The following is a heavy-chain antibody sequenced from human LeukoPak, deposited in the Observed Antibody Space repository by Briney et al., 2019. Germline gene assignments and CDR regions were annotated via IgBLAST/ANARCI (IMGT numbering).Heavy chain of an antibody. J-gene: IGHJ6*03. V-gene: IGHV3-74*01. D-gene: IGHD6-6*01. Sequence: PGGSLRLSCAASGFTFSSYWMHWVRQAPGKGLVWVSRINSDGSSTSYADSVKGRFTISRDDAKNTLYLQMNSLRAEDTAVYYCARRGSSSSGGYYYYYMDVWGKGTTVTVSS. CDR2: INSDGSST. CDR3: ARRGSSSSGGYYYYYMDV. CDR1: GFTFSSYW.